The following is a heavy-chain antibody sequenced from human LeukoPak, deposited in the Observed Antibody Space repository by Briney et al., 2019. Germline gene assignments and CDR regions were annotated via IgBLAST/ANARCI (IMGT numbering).Heavy chain of an antibody. CDR1: GYTFTGYY. CDR2: INPNSGGT. D-gene: IGHD3-10*01. J-gene: IGHJ5*02. Sequence: GASVKVSCKASGYTFTGYYMRWVRQAPGQGLEWMGWINPNSGGTNYAEKFQGRVTMTRDTSISTAYMELSRLRSDDTAVYYCARDSITMVRGVIWEPNWFDPWGQGTLVTVSS. V-gene: IGHV1-2*02. CDR3: ARDSITMVRGVIWEPNWFDP.